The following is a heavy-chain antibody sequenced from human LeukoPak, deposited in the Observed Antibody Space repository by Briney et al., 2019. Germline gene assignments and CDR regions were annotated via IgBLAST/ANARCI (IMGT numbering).Heavy chain of an antibody. D-gene: IGHD2-2*01. J-gene: IGHJ5*02. CDR2: IYTSGST. Sequence: SETLSLTCTVSGYSISSGYYWGWIRQPPGKGLEWIGRIYTSGSTNYNPSLKSRVTMSVDTSKNQFSLKLSSVTAADTAVYYCARGPAASTWFDPWGQGTLVTVSS. V-gene: IGHV4-38-2*02. CDR1: GYSISSGYY. CDR3: ARGPAASTWFDP.